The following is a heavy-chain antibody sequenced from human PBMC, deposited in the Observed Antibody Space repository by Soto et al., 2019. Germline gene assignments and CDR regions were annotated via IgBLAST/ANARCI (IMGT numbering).Heavy chain of an antibody. Sequence: GESLKISCKGSGYSFTSYWIGWVRQMPGKGLEWMGIIYPGDSDTRYSPSFQGQVTISADKSISTAYLQWSSLKASDTAMYYCARSCCLSQYQLRDYRRLQYYYYGMDVWGQGTTVTVSS. CDR3: ARSCCLSQYQLRDYRRLQYYYYGMDV. J-gene: IGHJ6*02. CDR2: IYPGDSDT. V-gene: IGHV5-51*01. CDR1: GYSFTSYW. D-gene: IGHD2-2*01.